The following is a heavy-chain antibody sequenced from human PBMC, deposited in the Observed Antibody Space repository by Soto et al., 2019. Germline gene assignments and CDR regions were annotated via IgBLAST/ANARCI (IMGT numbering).Heavy chain of an antibody. Sequence: PGGSLRLSCAASGFTFSDYYMSWIRQAPGKGLEWVSYISSSGSTIYYADSVKGRFTISRDNAKNSLYLQMNSLRAEDTAVHYCARDKSEYQLLLGNWGQGTLVTVSS. D-gene: IGHD2-2*01. CDR2: ISSSGSTI. J-gene: IGHJ4*02. V-gene: IGHV3-11*01. CDR1: GFTFSDYY. CDR3: ARDKSEYQLLLGN.